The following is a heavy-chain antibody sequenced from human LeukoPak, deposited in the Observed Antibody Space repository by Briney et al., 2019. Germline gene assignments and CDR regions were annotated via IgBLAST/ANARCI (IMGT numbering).Heavy chain of an antibody. V-gene: IGHV3-74*01. CDR2: INSDGSST. CDR3: ATYYDSRGYDFDY. J-gene: IGHJ4*02. D-gene: IGHD3-22*01. CDR1: GFTFSSYW. Sequence: GGSLRLSCAASGFTFSSYWMHWVRQAPGKGLVWVSRINSDGSSTSYADSVKGRFTISRDNAKNTLYLQMNSLRAEDTAVYYCATYYDSRGYDFDYWGQGTLVTVSS.